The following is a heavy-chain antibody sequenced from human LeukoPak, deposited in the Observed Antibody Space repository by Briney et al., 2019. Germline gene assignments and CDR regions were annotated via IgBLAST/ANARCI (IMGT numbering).Heavy chain of an antibody. CDR2: INHSGST. D-gene: IGHD3-10*01. CDR3: ARALKLWFGELLSFDY. V-gene: IGHV4-34*01. J-gene: IGHJ4*02. Sequence: SETLSLTCAVYGGSFSGYYWSWIRQPPGKGLEWIGEINHSGSTNYNPSLKSRVTISVDTSKNQFSLKLSFVTAADTAVYYCARALKLWFGELLSFDYWGQGTLVTVSS. CDR1: GGSFSGYY.